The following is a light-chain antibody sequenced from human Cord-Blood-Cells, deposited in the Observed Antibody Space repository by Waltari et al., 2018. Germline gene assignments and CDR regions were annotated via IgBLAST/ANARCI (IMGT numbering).Light chain of an antibody. CDR2: STN. CDR1: SGSVSTCYY. Sequence: QTVVTQEPSFSVSPGGTVTLTCGLSSGSVSTCYYPSWYHQTPGQAPRTLIYSTNTRSSGVPDRFSGSILGNKAALTITGAQADDESDYYCVLYMGSGISVFGGGTKLTVL. V-gene: IGLV8-61*01. J-gene: IGLJ3*02. CDR3: VLYMGSGISV.